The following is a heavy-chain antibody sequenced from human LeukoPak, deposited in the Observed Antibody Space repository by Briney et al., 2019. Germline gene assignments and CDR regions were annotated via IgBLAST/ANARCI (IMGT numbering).Heavy chain of an antibody. J-gene: IGHJ4*02. Sequence: ASVKVSCKASGYTFTSYGISWVRQAPGQGLEWMGWISAYNGNTTYAQKLQGRVTMTTDTSTSTAYMELRSLRSDDTAVYYCARDAGLYYDFWSGHPDYWGQGTLVTVSS. CDR2: ISAYNGNT. D-gene: IGHD3-3*01. CDR3: ARDAGLYYDFWSGHPDY. CDR1: GYTFTSYG. V-gene: IGHV1-18*01.